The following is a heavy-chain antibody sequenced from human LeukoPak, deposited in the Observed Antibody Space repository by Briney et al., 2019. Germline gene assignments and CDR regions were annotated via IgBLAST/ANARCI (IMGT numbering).Heavy chain of an antibody. D-gene: IGHD6-19*01. V-gene: IGHV3-23*01. CDR1: GFTFSSYA. CDR2: IRGSGGGT. Sequence: PGGSLRLSCAASGFTFSSYAMSWVRQAPGKGLEWVSTIRGSGGGTYYADSVKGRFTISRDNSKNTLYLQTNSLRDEDTALYYCAKAGIGVVGYFDYWGQGTLVTVSS. CDR3: AKAGIGVVGYFDY. J-gene: IGHJ4*02.